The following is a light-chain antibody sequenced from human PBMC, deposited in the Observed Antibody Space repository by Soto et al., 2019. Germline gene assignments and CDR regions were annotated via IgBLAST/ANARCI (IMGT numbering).Light chain of an antibody. Sequence: QSVLTQPASVSESPGQSITIPCTGTSSDVGGYNYVSWYQQHPGKAPKLLIYDVSNRPSGVSNRFSGSKSGNTAYLTISGLQADDEAHYYFSSYTSSITLVVFGGGTKLTVL. CDR2: DVS. V-gene: IGLV2-14*01. CDR3: SSYTSSITLVV. CDR1: SSDVGGYNY. J-gene: IGLJ2*01.